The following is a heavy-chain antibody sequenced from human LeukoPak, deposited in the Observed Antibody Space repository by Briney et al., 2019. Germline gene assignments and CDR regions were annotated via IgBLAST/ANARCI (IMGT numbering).Heavy chain of an antibody. CDR2: ISGSGGST. J-gene: IGHJ4*02. CDR3: AKESYSSGWYAYFDY. Sequence: GGSLRLSCAASGLTFSSYAMSWVRQAPGKGLEWVSAISGSGGSTYYADSVKGRFTISRDNSKNTLCLQMNSLRAEDTAVYYCAKESYSSGWYAYFDYWGQGTLVTVSS. CDR1: GLTFSSYA. D-gene: IGHD6-19*01. V-gene: IGHV3-23*01.